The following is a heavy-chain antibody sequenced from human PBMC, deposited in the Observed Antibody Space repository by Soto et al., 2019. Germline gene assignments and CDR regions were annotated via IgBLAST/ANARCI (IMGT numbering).Heavy chain of an antibody. Sequence: SGFTFSSYWVYWFRRAPRKGLVWVSRLDSGGSSTAYADSVKGRFTISRDNVKNTLYLQMNGLRAEDTAVYYCARWFTYGNFDYFDYWGQGTQVTVSS. V-gene: IGHV3-74*01. CDR3: ARWFTYGNFDYFDY. CDR1: GFTFSSYW. CDR2: LDSGGSST. J-gene: IGHJ4*02. D-gene: IGHD3-10*01.